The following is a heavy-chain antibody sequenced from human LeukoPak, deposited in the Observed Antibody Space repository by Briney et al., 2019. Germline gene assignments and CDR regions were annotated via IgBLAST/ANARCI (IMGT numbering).Heavy chain of an antibody. CDR3: AKDSYSKGDF. CDR2: ISGSGGST. CDR1: GFTFDDYA. Sequence: PGGSLRLSCAASGFTFDDYAMHWVRQAPGKGLEWVSGISGSGGSTYYADSVKGRFTIFRDNSKNSLYLQMNSLRAEDTAVYYCAKDSYSKGDFWGQGVLVTVSS. J-gene: IGHJ4*02. D-gene: IGHD6-13*01. V-gene: IGHV3-23*01.